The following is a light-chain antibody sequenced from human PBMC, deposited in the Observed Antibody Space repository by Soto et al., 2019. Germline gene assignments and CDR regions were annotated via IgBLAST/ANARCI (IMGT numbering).Light chain of an antibody. CDR2: NGS. V-gene: IGLV2-23*01. CDR1: SSDVGAYNL. CDR3: CSYAIGGIYV. Sequence: LTQPASVSGSPGQSITISCTGTSSDVGAYNLVSWYQHHPGKAPQLLIYNGSERPSGVSNRFSGDKTGNTAALTISGLQAEDEADYYCCSYAIGGIYVFGTGTKV. J-gene: IGLJ1*01.